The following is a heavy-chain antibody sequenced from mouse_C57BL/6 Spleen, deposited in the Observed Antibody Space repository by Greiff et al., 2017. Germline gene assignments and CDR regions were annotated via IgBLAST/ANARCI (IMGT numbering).Heavy chain of an antibody. V-gene: IGHV1-69*01. CDR3: ARRDGNYGRYFDY. J-gene: IGHJ2*01. D-gene: IGHD2-1*01. Sequence: VQLQQSGAELVMPGASVKLSCKASGYTFTSYWMHWVKQRPGQGLEWIGEIDPSDSYTNYNQKFKGKSTLTVDKSSSTAYMQLSSLTSEDSAVYYCARRDGNYGRYFDYWGQGTTLTVSS. CDR1: GYTFTSYW. CDR2: IDPSDSYT.